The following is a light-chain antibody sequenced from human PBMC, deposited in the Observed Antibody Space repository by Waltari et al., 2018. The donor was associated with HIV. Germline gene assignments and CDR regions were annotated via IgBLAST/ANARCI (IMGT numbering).Light chain of an antibody. V-gene: IGLV7-43*01. J-gene: IGLJ3*02. CDR2: ATT. CDR3: LLYFSGFRPHWV. Sequence: QTVVTQEPSLTVSPGGTVTLPFPSSTGPVTGGSHATWFQQKPGQPPQALVFATTKTHSWTPDRFSGSLLGGDAVLTVSGVRPEDESDYYCLLYFSGFRPHWVFGGGTRLTVL. CDR1: TGPVTGGSH.